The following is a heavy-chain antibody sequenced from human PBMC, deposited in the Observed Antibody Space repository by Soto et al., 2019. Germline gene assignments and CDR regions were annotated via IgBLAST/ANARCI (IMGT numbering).Heavy chain of an antibody. Sequence: QITLKESGPTLVKPTQTLTLTCTFSGFSLSTSGVGVGWIRQPPGKPLEWVALIYWDDDKRYSPSLKSSLTNTNYPSKNRVDYTKPSTDPDNTATYYWALGHLRGDPYFDSWGPGNLVNGSS. J-gene: IGHJ4*02. CDR2: IYWDDDK. D-gene: IGHD4-17*01. CDR3: ALGHLRGDPYFDS. CDR1: GFSLSTSGVG. V-gene: IGHV2-5*02.